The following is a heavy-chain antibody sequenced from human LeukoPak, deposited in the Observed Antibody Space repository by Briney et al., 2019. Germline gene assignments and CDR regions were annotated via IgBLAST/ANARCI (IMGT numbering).Heavy chain of an antibody. J-gene: IGHJ3*02. D-gene: IGHD3-22*01. V-gene: IGHV1-2*02. Sequence: ASVKVSCKASGYTFTGYYMHWVRQAPGQGLEWMGWINPNSGGTNYAQKFQGRVTMTRDTSISTAYMDLSSLRSDDTAVYYCARDGPDSSGYSWSSAFDIWGQGTMVTVSS. CDR3: ARDGPDSSGYSWSSAFDI. CDR1: GYTFTGYY. CDR2: INPNSGGT.